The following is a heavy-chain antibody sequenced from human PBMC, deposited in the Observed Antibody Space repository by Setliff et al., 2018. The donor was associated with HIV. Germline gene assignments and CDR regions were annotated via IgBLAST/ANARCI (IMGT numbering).Heavy chain of an antibody. CDR1: GDSISSITYS. D-gene: IGHD3-22*01. CDR3: AADTGFYFDSTGYSTAFDI. CDR2: IYTSGNA. V-gene: IGHV4-31*03. J-gene: IGHJ3*02. Sequence: SENLSLTCTVSGDSISSITYSWNWIRQLPGKGLEWIGHIYTSGNADYNPSLKSRLSISVDTSKKHFSLKLSSVTAADTAVYYCAADTGFYFDSTGYSTAFDIWGPGTMVTVS.